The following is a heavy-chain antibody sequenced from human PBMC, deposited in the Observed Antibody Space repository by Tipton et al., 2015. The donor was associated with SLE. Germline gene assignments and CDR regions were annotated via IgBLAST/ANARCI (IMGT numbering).Heavy chain of an antibody. CDR3: ARLKGRLELPGYHYYMDV. Sequence: TLSLTCNVSGDSVYRHYWAWIRQPPGKGLEWIGTIYHSGSTYYNPSLKSRVTISVDTSKNQFSLKLRSVTAADTAVYYCARLKGRLELPGYHYYMDVWGKGTTVTVSS. V-gene: IGHV4-39*01. J-gene: IGHJ6*03. CDR1: GDSVYRHY. CDR2: IYHSGST. D-gene: IGHD1-7*01.